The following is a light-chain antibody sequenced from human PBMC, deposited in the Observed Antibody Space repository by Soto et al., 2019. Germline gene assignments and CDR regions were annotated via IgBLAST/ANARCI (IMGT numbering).Light chain of an antibody. CDR1: QTLNNY. V-gene: IGKV1-39*01. CDR2: AAS. J-gene: IGKJ4*01. CDR3: QQSFSPLLT. Sequence: DIQMTQSPSSVSPSVGHSVTKTCRASQTLNNYLPWFQQTPGKAPKVLIYAASTLQSGVPSRFSGSGSGAEFTLTISSLQPEEFATYYCQQSFSPLLTVGRGTKVDIK.